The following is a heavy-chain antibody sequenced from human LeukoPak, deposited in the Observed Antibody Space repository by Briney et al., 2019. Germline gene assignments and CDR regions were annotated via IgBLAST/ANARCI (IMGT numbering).Heavy chain of an antibody. Sequence: GGSLRLSCAASGFTFSSYSMNWVRQAPGKGLEWVSYISSSSSTIYYADSVKGRFTISRDNAKNSLYPQMNSLRAEDTAVYYCASGAHYDFWSGYKGDAFDIWGQGTMVTVSS. D-gene: IGHD3-3*01. CDR1: GFTFSSYS. CDR3: ASGAHYDFWSGYKGDAFDI. CDR2: ISSSSSTI. V-gene: IGHV3-48*01. J-gene: IGHJ3*02.